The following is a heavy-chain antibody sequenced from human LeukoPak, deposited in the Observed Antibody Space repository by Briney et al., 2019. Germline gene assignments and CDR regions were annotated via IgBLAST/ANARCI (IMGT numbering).Heavy chain of an antibody. V-gene: IGHV4-39*01. CDR3: ARVIGWDEPFDI. CDR2: IFYSGST. J-gene: IGHJ3*02. CDR1: GGSLSSSSYY. Sequence: PSETLSLTCTVSGGSLSSSSYYWGWIRQPPGKGLEWIGTIFYSGSTYYNPSLKSRVTISVDTSKNQFSLKLSSVTAADTAVYYCARVIGWDEPFDIWGQGTMVTVSS. D-gene: IGHD1-26*01.